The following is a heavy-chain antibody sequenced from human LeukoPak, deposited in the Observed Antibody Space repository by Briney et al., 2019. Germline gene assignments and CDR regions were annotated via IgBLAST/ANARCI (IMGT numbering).Heavy chain of an antibody. V-gene: IGHV3-23*01. J-gene: IGHJ3*02. CDR3: ARGGSYLSAFDI. CDR2: ISGSGDST. CDR1: GFTFSSYA. Sequence: GGSLRLSCAASGFTFSSYAMTWVRQAPGKGLEWVSAISGSGDSTYYADSVKGLFTISRDNSKNTLYLQMNSLRAEDTAVYYCARGGSYLSAFDIWGQETMVTVSS. D-gene: IGHD1-26*01.